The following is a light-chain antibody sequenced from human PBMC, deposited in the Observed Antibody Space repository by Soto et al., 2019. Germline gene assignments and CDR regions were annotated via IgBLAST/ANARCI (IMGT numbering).Light chain of an antibody. CDR2: DVT. CDR1: MRDVGAYNL. CDR3: CSYAGFYTLV. V-gene: IGLV2-11*01. Sequence: QSALTQPASVSGSPGQSITISCAGTMRDVGAYNLVSWYQQHPGRAPQLIIYDVTKRPSGVPDRFSGSKSGNTASLTISGLQAEDESEYYCCSYAGFYTLVFGGGTKLTVL. J-gene: IGLJ3*02.